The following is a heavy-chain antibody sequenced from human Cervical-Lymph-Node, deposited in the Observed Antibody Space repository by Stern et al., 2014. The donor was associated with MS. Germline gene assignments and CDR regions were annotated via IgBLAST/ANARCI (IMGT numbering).Heavy chain of an antibody. CDR2: IWHDGSNK. Sequence: VQLVESGGGVVQPGRSLRLSCAASGFTFSSNGMHWVRQAPGTGLEWVAVIWHDGSNKYYTDSVKGRFTISRDNSKNTLYLQMNSLRAEDTAVYYCARGLDTYYYDNSGYYPGYFDIWGQGTMVTVSS. V-gene: IGHV3-33*01. CDR3: ARGLDTYYYDNSGYYPGYFDI. CDR1: GFTFSSNG. J-gene: IGHJ3*02. D-gene: IGHD3-22*01.